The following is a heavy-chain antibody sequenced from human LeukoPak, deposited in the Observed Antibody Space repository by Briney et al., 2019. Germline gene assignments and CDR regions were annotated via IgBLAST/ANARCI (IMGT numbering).Heavy chain of an antibody. V-gene: IGHV3-21*01. CDR2: ISSSSSYI. CDR3: AREGTELYAFDI. Sequence: GGSLRLSCAASGFTFSSYSMNWVRQAPGKGLEWVSSISSSSSYIYYADSVKGRFTISRDNAKNSLYLQMNSLRAGDTAVYYCAREGTELYAFDIWGQGTMVTVSS. CDR1: GFTFSSYS. D-gene: IGHD3-10*01. J-gene: IGHJ3*02.